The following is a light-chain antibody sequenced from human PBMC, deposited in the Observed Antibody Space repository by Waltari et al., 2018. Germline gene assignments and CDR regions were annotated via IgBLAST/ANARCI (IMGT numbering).Light chain of an antibody. CDR2: CAS. CDR3: QQCNNWPLT. CDR1: QSVSSN. Sequence: EIVMTQSPATLSVSPGERATLSCRASQSVSSNLAWYQQKPGQAPRLPIYCASTMDTGIPTRFSGSGSGTEFTLTIRSLQSEDFAVYYCQQCNNWPLTFGGGTKVEIK. J-gene: IGKJ4*01. V-gene: IGKV3-15*01.